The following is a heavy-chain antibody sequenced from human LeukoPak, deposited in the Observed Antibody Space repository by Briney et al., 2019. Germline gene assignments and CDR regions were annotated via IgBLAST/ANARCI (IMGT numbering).Heavy chain of an antibody. CDR1: GYTFTGYY. Sequence: GASVKVSCKASGYTFTGYYMHWVRQAPGQGLEWMGWIDPNGGGTKYAQKSQGRVTMARDTSISTAYMELSRLTSDDTAVYYCARGGGLAAAGTRFDYWGQGTLVTVSS. CDR2: IDPNGGGT. CDR3: ARGGGLAAAGTRFDY. V-gene: IGHV1-2*02. D-gene: IGHD6-13*01. J-gene: IGHJ4*02.